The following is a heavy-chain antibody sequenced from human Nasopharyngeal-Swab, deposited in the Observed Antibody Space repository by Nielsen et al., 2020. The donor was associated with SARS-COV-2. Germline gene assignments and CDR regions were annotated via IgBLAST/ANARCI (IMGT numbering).Heavy chain of an antibody. Sequence: GESLKISCAASGFTFSTYNMNWVRQAPGKGLEWVSSISSSSTYIYYADSVKGRFTISRDNTKNSLSLQMNSLRAEDTAVYYCARDGLDYDFWSAYFMDVWGQGTMVIVSS. CDR2: ISSSSTYI. D-gene: IGHD3-3*01. J-gene: IGHJ6*02. CDR3: ARDGLDYDFWSAYFMDV. V-gene: IGHV3-21*01. CDR1: GFTFSTYN.